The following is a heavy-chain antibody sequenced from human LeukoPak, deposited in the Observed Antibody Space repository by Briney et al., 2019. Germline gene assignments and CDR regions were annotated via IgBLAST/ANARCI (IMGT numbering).Heavy chain of an antibody. CDR1: GFTFDDYA. CDR3: AKDKGGNSRYYYYYYGMDV. CDR2: ISRNSVSI. V-gene: IGHV3-9*01. D-gene: IGHD4-23*01. J-gene: IGHJ6*02. Sequence: GRSLRLSCAASGFTFDDYAMHWVRQAPGKGLEWVSGISRNSVSISYADFVKGRFTISRDNAKNSLYLQMNSLSAEDTALYYCAKDKGGNSRYYYYYYGMDVWGQGTTVTVSS.